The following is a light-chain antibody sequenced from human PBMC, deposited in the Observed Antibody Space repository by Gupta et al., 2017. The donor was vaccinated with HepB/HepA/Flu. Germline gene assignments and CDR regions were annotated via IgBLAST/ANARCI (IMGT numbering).Light chain of an antibody. Sequence: QSALTQPASVSGSPGQSSTLSFTGTSSDVGGYNYVSWYQQHPGKAPKLMIYDVSNRPSGVSIRFSGSTSGNTASLTSSGLQAEDEADYYCSSYTSSNTVVFGGGTTLTVL. J-gene: IGLJ2*01. CDR2: DVS. CDR3: SSYTSSNTVV. CDR1: SSDVGGYNY. V-gene: IGLV2-14*03.